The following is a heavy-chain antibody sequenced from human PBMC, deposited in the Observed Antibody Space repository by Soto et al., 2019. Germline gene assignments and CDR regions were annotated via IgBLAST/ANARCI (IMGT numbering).Heavy chain of an antibody. J-gene: IGHJ5*02. Sequence: SETLSLTCTVSGGSISSYYWSWIRQPPGKGLEWIGYIYYSGSTNYNPSLKSRVTISVDTSKNQFSLKLSSVTAADTAVYYCARSMGLYCSGGSCYGGDWFDPWGQGTLVTVPQ. V-gene: IGHV4-59*01. D-gene: IGHD2-15*01. CDR2: IYYSGST. CDR1: GGSISSYY. CDR3: ARSMGLYCSGGSCYGGDWFDP.